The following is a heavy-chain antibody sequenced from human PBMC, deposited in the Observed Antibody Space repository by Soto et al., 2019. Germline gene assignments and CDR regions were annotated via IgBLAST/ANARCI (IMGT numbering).Heavy chain of an antibody. CDR2: ISYDGSNK. CDR3: ARGLVGATVPYYFDY. Sequence: GGSLRLSCAASGFTFSSYGMHWVRQAPGKGLEWVAVISYDGSNKYYADSVKGRFTISRDNSKNTLYLQMNSLRAEDTAVYYCARGLVGATVPYYFDYWGQGTLVTVSS. V-gene: IGHV3-30*03. D-gene: IGHD1-26*01. J-gene: IGHJ4*02. CDR1: GFTFSSYG.